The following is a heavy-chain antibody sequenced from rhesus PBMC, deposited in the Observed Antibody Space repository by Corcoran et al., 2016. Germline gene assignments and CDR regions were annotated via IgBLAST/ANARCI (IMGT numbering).Heavy chain of an antibody. J-gene: IGHJ1*01. CDR1: GGPISSSNW. V-gene: IGHV4-65*01. Sequence: QVQLQESGPGLVKPSETLSLTCAVSGGPISSSNWWSWIRQSTGKGLAWIGYIYGGSGNISYNPSLQIRVTISPDTSKNQFSLKLSSVTAAATAVFYCARHEPLGDEYFEFWGQGALVTVSS. CDR3: ARHEPLGDEYFEF. D-gene: IGHD2-2*01. CDR2: IYGGSGNI.